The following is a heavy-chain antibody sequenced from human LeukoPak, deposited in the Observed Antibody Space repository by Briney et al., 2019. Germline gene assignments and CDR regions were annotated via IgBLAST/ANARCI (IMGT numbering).Heavy chain of an antibody. V-gene: IGHV3-30*18. CDR1: GFTFSSYG. CDR3: AKDYHYGYYEQEYYFDY. CDR2: ISYDGSNK. J-gene: IGHJ4*02. Sequence: PGRSLRLSCAASGFTFSSYGMHWVRQASGKGLEWVAVISYDGSNKYYADSVKGRFTISRDNSKNTLYLQMNSLRAEDTAVYYCAKDYHYGYYEQEYYFDYWGQGTLVTVSS. D-gene: IGHD3-10*01.